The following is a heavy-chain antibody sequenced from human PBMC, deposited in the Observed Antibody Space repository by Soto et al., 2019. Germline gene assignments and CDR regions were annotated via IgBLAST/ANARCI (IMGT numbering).Heavy chain of an antibody. CDR3: ARHGLRFSEWPDNWFDP. CDR2: IYYSGST. V-gene: IGHV4-39*01. Sequence: PSETLSLTCTVSGGSISSSSYYWGWIRQPPGKGLEWIGSIYYSGSTYYNPSLKSRVTISVDTSKNQFSLKLSSVTAADTAVYYCARHGLRFSEWPDNWFDPWGQGTLVTVSS. CDR1: GGSISSSSYY. J-gene: IGHJ5*02. D-gene: IGHD3-3*01.